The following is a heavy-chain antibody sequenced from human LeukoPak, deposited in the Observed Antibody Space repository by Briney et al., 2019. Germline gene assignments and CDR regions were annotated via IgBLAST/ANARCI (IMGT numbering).Heavy chain of an antibody. J-gene: IGHJ6*02. CDR2: ISSSGSGGNT. CDR3: ARDPGSGYFL. V-gene: IGHV3-23*01. D-gene: IGHD3-3*01. Sequence: AGGSLRLSCVASGVTLSNYAMSWARQAPGKGLEWVSGISSSGSGGNTYYADSVKGRFTISRDNAKNSLYLQMNSLRAEDTAVYYCARDPGSGYFLWGQGTTVTVSS. CDR1: GVTLSNYA.